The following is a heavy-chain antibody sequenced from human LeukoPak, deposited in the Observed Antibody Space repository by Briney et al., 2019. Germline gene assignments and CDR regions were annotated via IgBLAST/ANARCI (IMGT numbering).Heavy chain of an antibody. Sequence: GGSLRLSCAASGFTFSSYGMHWVRQAPGKGLEWVAVIWYDGSNKYYADSVKGRFTISRDNSKNTLYLQMNSLRAEDTAVYYCARQQSSSVAFDIWGQGTMVTVSS. CDR2: IWYDGSNK. J-gene: IGHJ3*02. D-gene: IGHD6-13*01. CDR1: GFTFSSYG. V-gene: IGHV3-33*01. CDR3: ARQQSSSVAFDI.